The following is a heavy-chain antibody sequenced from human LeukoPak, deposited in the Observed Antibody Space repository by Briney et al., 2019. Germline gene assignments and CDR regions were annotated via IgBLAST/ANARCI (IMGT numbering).Heavy chain of an antibody. CDR3: ATEITMVRGVIITTDYFDY. J-gene: IGHJ4*02. CDR1: GYTLTELS. D-gene: IGHD3-10*01. Sequence: ASVKVSCKVSGYTLTELSMHWVRQVPGKGLEWMGGFDPEDGETIYAQKFQGRVTMTEDTSTDTAYMELSSLRSEDTAVYYCATEITMVRGVIITTDYFDYWGQGTLVTVSS. V-gene: IGHV1-24*01. CDR2: FDPEDGET.